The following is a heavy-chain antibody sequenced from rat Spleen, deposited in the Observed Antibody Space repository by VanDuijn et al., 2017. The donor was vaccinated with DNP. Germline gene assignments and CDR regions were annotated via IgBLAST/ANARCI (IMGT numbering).Heavy chain of an antibody. CDR3: AIYFYIGDNWFAY. Sequence: EVQLVESGGGLVQPGRSLKLSCVASGFIFNKYWMTWIRQIPGKGLEWVASMTSGGGTTYYPDSVKGRFTISRDNAKNTLYLQMNSLRSEDTATYYCAIYFYIGDNWFAYWGQGTLVTVSS. J-gene: IGHJ3*01. CDR2: MTSGGGTT. D-gene: IGHD1-1*01. CDR1: GFIFNKYW. V-gene: IGHV5-31*01.